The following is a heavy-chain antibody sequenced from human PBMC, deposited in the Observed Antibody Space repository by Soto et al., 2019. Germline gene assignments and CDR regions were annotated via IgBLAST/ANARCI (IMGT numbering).Heavy chain of an antibody. CDR3: ARAGKDGSGSYLHGDKYYFDY. D-gene: IGHD3-10*01. Sequence: EVQLVESGGGLVKPGGSLRLSCAASGFTFSSYSMNWVRQAPGKGLEWVSSISSSSSYIYYADSVKGRFTISRDNAKNSLYLQMNSLRAEDTAVYYCARAGKDGSGSYLHGDKYYFDYWGQGTLVTVSS. V-gene: IGHV3-21*01. CDR2: ISSSSSYI. J-gene: IGHJ4*02. CDR1: GFTFSSYS.